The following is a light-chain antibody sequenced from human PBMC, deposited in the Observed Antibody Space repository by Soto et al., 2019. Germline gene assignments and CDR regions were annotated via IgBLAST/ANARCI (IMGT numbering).Light chain of an antibody. CDR1: QSVSSN. Sequence: IVMTQSTATLSVSPGQRAALSCRASQSVSSNLAWYQQKPGQAPRLLIHGATTRATGIPARFSGSGSGTEFTLTISSLQSEDFAVYYCQQYNNWPRTFGQGTKVDIK. CDR2: GAT. J-gene: IGKJ1*01. V-gene: IGKV3-15*01. CDR3: QQYNNWPRT.